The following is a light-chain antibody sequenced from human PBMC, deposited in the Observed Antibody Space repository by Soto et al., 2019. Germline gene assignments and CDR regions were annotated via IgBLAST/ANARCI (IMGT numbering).Light chain of an antibody. J-gene: IGKJ5*01. Sequence: DIQMTQSPSSVSASVGETVTITCRASHYLDRWLAWYQQKPGKAPKLLIYDATRLRSGVPSTFSGSRSGTDFTRTITDLQPEDFATYYCQQAYSCPITFGQGTRLEMK. CDR1: HYLDRW. V-gene: IGKV1-12*01. CDR2: DAT. CDR3: QQAYSCPIT.